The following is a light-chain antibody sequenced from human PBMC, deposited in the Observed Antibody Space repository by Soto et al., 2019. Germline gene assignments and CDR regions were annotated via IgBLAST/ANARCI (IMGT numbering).Light chain of an antibody. J-gene: IGKJ2*01. CDR3: QQYANSPLYT. CDR2: GAS. CDR1: QSVSSDS. Sequence: ETVLTQSPGTLSLSPGERATLSCRASQSVSSDSLAWYQQKPGQAPRLLIYGASSRATGIPDRFSGSGSGTDFTLTISRLEPEDFAVYYCQQYANSPLYTFGHGTKLEI. V-gene: IGKV3-20*01.